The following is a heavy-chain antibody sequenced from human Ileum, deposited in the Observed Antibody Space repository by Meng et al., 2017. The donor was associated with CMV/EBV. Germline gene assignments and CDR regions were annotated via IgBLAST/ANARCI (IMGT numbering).Heavy chain of an antibody. J-gene: IGHJ6*02. V-gene: IGHV3-11*04. Sequence: GGSLRLSCAASGFTFSDYYMSWIRQAPGKGLEWVSYISSSGSTIYYADSVKGRFTISRDNAKNSLYLQMNSLRAEDTAVYYCAREYCSSTTNYYYYYGMDVWGQGTTVTVSS. CDR1: GFTFSDYY. D-gene: IGHD2-2*01. CDR2: ISSSGSTI. CDR3: AREYCSSTTNYYYYYGMDV.